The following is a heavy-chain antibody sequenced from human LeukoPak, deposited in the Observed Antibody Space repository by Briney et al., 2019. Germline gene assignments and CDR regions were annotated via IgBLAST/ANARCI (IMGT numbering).Heavy chain of an antibody. J-gene: IGHJ3*02. D-gene: IGHD3-3*01. CDR3: AREHVLRFLERYPPPSAFDI. V-gene: IGHV4-39*07. CDR1: GGSISSSSYY. CDR2: IYYSGST. Sequence: KSSETLSLTCTVSGGSISSSSYYWGWIRQPPGKGLEWIGGIYYSGSTYYNPSLKSRVTISVDTSKNQFSLKLSSVTAADTAVYYCAREHVLRFLERYPPPSAFDIWGQGTMVTVSS.